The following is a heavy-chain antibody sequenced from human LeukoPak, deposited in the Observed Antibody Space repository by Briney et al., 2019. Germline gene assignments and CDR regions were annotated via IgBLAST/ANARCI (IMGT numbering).Heavy chain of an antibody. CDR3: ARVWFAAGPHFDY. V-gene: IGHV3-66*01. CDR2: IYSGGST. Sequence: PRGSLRLSCAASGFTVSSNYMSWVRQAPGKGLEWVSVIYSGGSTYYADSVKGRFTISRDNSKNTLYLQMNSLRAEDTAVYYCARVWFAAGPHFDYWGQGTLVTVSS. D-gene: IGHD3-10*01. J-gene: IGHJ4*02. CDR1: GFTVSSNY.